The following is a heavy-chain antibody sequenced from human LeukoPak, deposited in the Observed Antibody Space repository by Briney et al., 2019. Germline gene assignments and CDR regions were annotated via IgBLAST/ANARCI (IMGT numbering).Heavy chain of an antibody. D-gene: IGHD1-26*01. CDR3: ANALDSWEFIFDY. Sequence: PGGSLRLSCAASGFAFTSYGMHWVRQAPGKGLEWVAFIRYDGSNKYYPDSVKGRFTISRDNSKNTLYLQMNSLRAEDTAVYYCANALDSWEFIFDYWGQGTLVTVSS. CDR1: GFAFTSYG. V-gene: IGHV3-30*02. J-gene: IGHJ4*02. CDR2: IRYDGSNK.